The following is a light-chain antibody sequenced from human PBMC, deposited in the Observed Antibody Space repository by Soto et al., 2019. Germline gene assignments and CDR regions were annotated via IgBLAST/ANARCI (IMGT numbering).Light chain of an antibody. Sequence: EIVLTQSPGTLSLSPGERATLSCRASQRVSSSYLAWYQQKPGQAPRLLIYGASTRATGIPDMFSGSGSGTDFTLTISRLEPEYFAVYFCQRYGSSPPCTFGQGTKVEI. J-gene: IGKJ2*02. V-gene: IGKV3-20*01. CDR2: GAS. CDR1: QRVSSSY. CDR3: QRYGSSPPCT.